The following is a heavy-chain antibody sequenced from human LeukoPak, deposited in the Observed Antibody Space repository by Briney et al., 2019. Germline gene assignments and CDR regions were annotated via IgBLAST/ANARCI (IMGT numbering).Heavy chain of an antibody. CDR2: INWNGAIT. D-gene: IGHD2-2*01. Sequence: GGSLRLSCATSGFTFVDYGLSWVRRAPGKGLEWLCAINWNGAITDYADSVKGRFTISRDNAKNSLYLQMNSLRAEDTAVYYCARSQYCSSTSCSTSEAAFDIWGQGTMVTVSS. CDR1: GFTFVDYG. V-gene: IGHV3-20*04. J-gene: IGHJ3*02. CDR3: ARSQYCSSTSCSTSEAAFDI.